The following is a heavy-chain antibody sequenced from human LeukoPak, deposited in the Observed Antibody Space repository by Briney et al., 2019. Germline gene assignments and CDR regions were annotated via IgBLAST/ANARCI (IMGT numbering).Heavy chain of an antibody. V-gene: IGHV4-59*08. D-gene: IGHD6-13*01. Sequence: SETLSLTCTVSGDSIRSYYWTWIRQPPGKGLEWIGYVYYSGSTNYNPSLKSRVTISADTSTNQFSLKLNSVTAADTAVYYCARRRRIAAAGTDAFDIWGQGTMVTVSS. CDR1: GDSIRSYY. CDR2: VYYSGST. CDR3: ARRRRIAAAGTDAFDI. J-gene: IGHJ3*02.